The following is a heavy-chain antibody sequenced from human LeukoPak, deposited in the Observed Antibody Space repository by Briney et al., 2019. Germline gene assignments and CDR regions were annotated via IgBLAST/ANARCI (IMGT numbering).Heavy chain of an antibody. D-gene: IGHD6-6*01. CDR1: GYTFTSYD. J-gene: IGHJ4*02. Sequence: ASVKVSCKASGYTFTSYDINWVRQATGQGLEWMGWMNPNSGNTGYAQKFQGRVTITTDESTSTAYMELSSLRSEDTAVYYCASWGAARDALERQFDYWGQGTLVTVSS. V-gene: IGHV1-8*01. CDR2: MNPNSGNT. CDR3: ASWGAARDALERQFDY.